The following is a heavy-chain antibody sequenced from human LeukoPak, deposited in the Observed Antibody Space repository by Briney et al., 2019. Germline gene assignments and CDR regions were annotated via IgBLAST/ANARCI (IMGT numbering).Heavy chain of an antibody. Sequence: ASVKVSCKASGYTFTGYYMHWVRQAPGQRLEWMGWINAGNGNTKYSQKFQGRVTITRDTSASTAYMELSSLRSEDTAVYYCARDRGYCSGGSCPGDVFDIWGQGIMVTVSS. CDR1: GYTFTGYY. D-gene: IGHD2-15*01. J-gene: IGHJ3*02. CDR3: ARDRGYCSGGSCPGDVFDI. CDR2: INAGNGNT. V-gene: IGHV1-3*01.